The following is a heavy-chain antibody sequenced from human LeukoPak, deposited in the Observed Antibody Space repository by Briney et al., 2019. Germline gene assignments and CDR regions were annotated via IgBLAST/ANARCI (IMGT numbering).Heavy chain of an antibody. CDR1: GLSFSGYC. D-gene: IGHD1-1*01. CDR2: INYSGST. V-gene: IGHV4-34*01. CDR3: ARVSWSPGTSYYYMDV. Sequence: SETLSLTCAVYGLSFSGYCWTWIRQPPGKGLEWIGEINYSGSTNYNPPLKSRVTVSVDTSKNQFSLKLSSVTAADTAVYYCARVSWSPGTSYYYMDVWGQGTLVTVSS. J-gene: IGHJ6*03.